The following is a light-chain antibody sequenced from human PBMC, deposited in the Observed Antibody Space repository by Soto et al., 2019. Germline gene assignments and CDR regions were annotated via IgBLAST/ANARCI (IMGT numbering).Light chain of an antibody. J-gene: IGLJ1*01. Sequence: QSVLTQPPSVSGAPGQRATISCTGSSSNIGGGYDVHWYQQLPGTAPKLLIYNNNNRPSGVPDRFSGSKSGTSASLAITGLQAEDEADYYCQSYDSGLSGYVFGAGTKVTVL. CDR3: QSYDSGLSGYV. CDR1: SSNIGGGYD. CDR2: NNN. V-gene: IGLV1-40*01.